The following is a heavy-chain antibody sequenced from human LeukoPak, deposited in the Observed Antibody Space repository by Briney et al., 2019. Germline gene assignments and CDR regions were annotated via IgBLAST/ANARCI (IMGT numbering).Heavy chain of an antibody. D-gene: IGHD2-21*02. J-gene: IGHJ4*02. Sequence: GGSLRLSCAASGFTFDDYGMSWVRQAPGKGLEWVSSISSSSSYIYYADSVKGRFTISRDNAKNSLYLQMNSLRAEDTAVYYCSRDRRWVVTGTYFDYWGQGTLVTVSS. CDR2: ISSSSSYI. V-gene: IGHV3-21*01. CDR1: GFTFDDYG. CDR3: SRDRRWVVTGTYFDY.